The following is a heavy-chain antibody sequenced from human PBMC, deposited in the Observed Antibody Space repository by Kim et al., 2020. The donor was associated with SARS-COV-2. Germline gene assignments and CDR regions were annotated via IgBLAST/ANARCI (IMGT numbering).Heavy chain of an antibody. Sequence: SETLSLTCSVSGSSIGGAYYWGWIRQPPGRGLEWIGSISHSGHTYYDPSLQSRVTISVDTSKQEFSLNLCSVTATDTAIYYCARHVVTGWFSFDKWGRGRMVTVSS. CDR3: ARHVVTGWFSFDK. J-gene: IGHJ3*02. CDR2: ISHSGHT. CDR1: GSSIGGAYY. D-gene: IGHD6-19*01. V-gene: IGHV4-38-2*01.